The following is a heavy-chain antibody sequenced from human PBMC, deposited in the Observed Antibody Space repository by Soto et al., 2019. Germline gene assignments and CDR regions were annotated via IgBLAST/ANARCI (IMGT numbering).Heavy chain of an antibody. J-gene: IGHJ5*02. Sequence: SLRLSCAASEFPVTTNYLTWVRQAPGKGLEWVSLLYSTNVAHYADSVMGRFTISRDISKNMFYLEMNSLKASDSAMYYCARGPPADRWGQGTLVTVSS. V-gene: IGHV3-53*01. CDR1: EFPVTTNY. CDR2: LYSTNVA. CDR3: ARGPPADR. D-gene: IGHD2-2*01.